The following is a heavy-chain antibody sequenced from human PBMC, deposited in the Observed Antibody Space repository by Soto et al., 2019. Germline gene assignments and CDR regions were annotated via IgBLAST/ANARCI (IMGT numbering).Heavy chain of an antibody. CDR2: ISGSGVST. Sequence: VGSMRLSCAAPGLTFSSYAMSWVRQAPGKGLEWVSAISGSGVSTYYADSVKGRFTISRDNSKNTLYLQMNSLRAEDTAVYYCAKSPGMYYYDSSGYYHYDYWGQGTLVTVS. CDR3: AKSPGMYYYDSSGYYHYDY. J-gene: IGHJ4*02. V-gene: IGHV3-23*01. D-gene: IGHD3-22*01. CDR1: GLTFSSYA.